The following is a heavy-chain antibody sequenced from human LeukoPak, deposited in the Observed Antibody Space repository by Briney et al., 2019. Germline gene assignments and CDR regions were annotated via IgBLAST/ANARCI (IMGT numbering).Heavy chain of an antibody. CDR3: AKGRGYSYGPFDY. Sequence: GGSLRLSCAASGYTFSSYGMSWVRQAPGKGLEWVSAISGGGGNKYYADSVKGRFTISRYNSKNTLYLQMNSLRAEDTAVYYCAKGRGYSYGPFDYWGQGTLVTVSS. CDR2: ISGGGGNK. CDR1: GYTFSSYG. D-gene: IGHD5-18*01. J-gene: IGHJ4*02. V-gene: IGHV3-23*01.